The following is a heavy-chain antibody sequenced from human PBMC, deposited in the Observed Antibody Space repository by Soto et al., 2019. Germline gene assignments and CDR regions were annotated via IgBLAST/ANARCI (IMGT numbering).Heavy chain of an antibody. J-gene: IGHJ6*02. D-gene: IGHD4-4*01. V-gene: IGHV1-69*12. CDR1: GGTFSSYA. Sequence: QVQLVQSGAEVKKPGSSVKVSCKASGGTFSSYAISWVRQAPGQGLEWMGGIIPIFGTANYAQKFQGRVTITADESKSTAYMELGSLRSEDTAVYYCASVSYRNYGHYYYGMDVWGQGTTVTVSS. CDR3: ASVSYRNYGHYYYGMDV. CDR2: IIPIFGTA.